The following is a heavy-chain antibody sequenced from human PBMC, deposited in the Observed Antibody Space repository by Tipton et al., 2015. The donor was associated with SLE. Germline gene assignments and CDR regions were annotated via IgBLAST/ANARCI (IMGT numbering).Heavy chain of an antibody. CDR2: IYTSGST. Sequence: TLSLTCTVSGGSISSGSYYWSWIRQPAGKGLEWIGYIYTSGSTNYNPSLKSRVTISVDTSKNQFSLKLSSVTAADTAVYYCARDREDYYDSSGFDPWGQGTLVTVSS. D-gene: IGHD3-22*01. CDR1: GGSISSGSYY. J-gene: IGHJ5*02. V-gene: IGHV4-61*09. CDR3: ARDREDYYDSSGFDP.